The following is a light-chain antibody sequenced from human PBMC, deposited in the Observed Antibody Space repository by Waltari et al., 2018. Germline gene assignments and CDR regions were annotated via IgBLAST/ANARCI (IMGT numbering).Light chain of an antibody. CDR2: AAS. CDR3: QQSYSTPHVT. V-gene: IGKV1-39*01. Sequence: DIQMTQPPSSLSASVGDRVTITCRASQSISSYLNWYQQKPGKAPKLLIYAASSLQSGVPSRFSGSGSGTDFTLTISSLQPEDFATYYCQQSYSTPHVTFGQGTKLEIK. CDR1: QSISSY. J-gene: IGKJ2*01.